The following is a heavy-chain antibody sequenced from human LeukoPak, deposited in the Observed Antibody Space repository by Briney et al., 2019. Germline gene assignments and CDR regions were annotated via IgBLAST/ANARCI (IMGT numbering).Heavy chain of an antibody. V-gene: IGHV3-7*01. J-gene: IGHJ4*02. D-gene: IGHD6-19*01. Sequence: AGGSLRLSCAASGFTFNNYWMSWVRQAPGKGLEWVANIKEDGSAKNYVDSVKGRFTISRDSAKNSLYLQMNSLRAEDTAVYYCARERYYSGWSEGKAIIYWGQGTLVTVSS. CDR3: ARERYYSGWSEGKAIIY. CDR1: GFTFNNYW. CDR2: IKEDGSAK.